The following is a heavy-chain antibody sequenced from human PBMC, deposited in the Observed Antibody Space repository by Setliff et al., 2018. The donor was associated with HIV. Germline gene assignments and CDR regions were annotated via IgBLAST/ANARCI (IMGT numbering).Heavy chain of an antibody. Sequence: ASVKVSCKTSGYKFTIYFMHWVREAPGQGLEWMGRINPNNGATNYAQNFQGRVTMTRDTSISTAFMELSNLTSNDTAIYYCATVSTGGEYKAWGQGTLVTVSS. J-gene: IGHJ5*02. D-gene: IGHD3-16*01. CDR2: INPNNGAT. CDR3: ATVSTGGEYKA. CDR1: GYKFTIYF. V-gene: IGHV1-2*06.